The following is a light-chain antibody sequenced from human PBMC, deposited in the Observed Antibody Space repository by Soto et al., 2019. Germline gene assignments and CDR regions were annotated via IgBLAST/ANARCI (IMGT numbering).Light chain of an antibody. V-gene: IGLV2-14*01. Sequence: QSALTQPVSVSGSPGRAITISCTGTGGDIGGSDSVSWYQRHPGGAPRLLIYEVNNRPAGVADRFSASKSCDTASLTISGLQPEGEAEYFFASFTRSNIMLFGGGTKVTVL. CDR3: ASFTRSNIML. CDR2: EVN. J-gene: IGLJ2*01. CDR1: GGDIGGSDS.